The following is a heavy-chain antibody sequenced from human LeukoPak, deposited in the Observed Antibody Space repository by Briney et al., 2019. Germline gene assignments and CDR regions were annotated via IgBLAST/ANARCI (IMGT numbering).Heavy chain of an antibody. CDR2: IYSGGST. J-gene: IGHJ6*02. CDR3: ARSSQVKGYYYYGMDV. V-gene: IGHV3-66*01. Sequence: GGSLRLSCAASGLTVSSNYMSWVRQAPGKGLEWVSVIYSGGSTYYADSVKGRFTISRDNSKNTLYLQMNSLRAEDTAVYYCARSSQVKGYYYYGMDVWGQGTTVTVSS. D-gene: IGHD3-10*01. CDR1: GLTVSSNY.